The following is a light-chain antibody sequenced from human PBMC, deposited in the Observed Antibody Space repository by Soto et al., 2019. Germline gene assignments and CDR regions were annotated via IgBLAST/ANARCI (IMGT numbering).Light chain of an antibody. V-gene: IGKV3-20*01. CDR2: DAS. CDR1: QSVSSN. Sequence: EIVLTQSPATLSLSPGERATLSCRASQSVSSNLAWYQQKPGQAPRLLIYDASNRATGIPARFSGSGSGTDFTLTISRLEPEDFAVYYCQQYGSSPFTFGPGTKVDIK. J-gene: IGKJ3*01. CDR3: QQYGSSPFT.